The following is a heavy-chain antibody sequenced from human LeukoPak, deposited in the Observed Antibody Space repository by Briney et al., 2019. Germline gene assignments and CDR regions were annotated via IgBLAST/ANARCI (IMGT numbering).Heavy chain of an antibody. CDR1: GYTFTSYD. CDR3: ARIGTRHSYGYGRNWFDP. D-gene: IGHD5-18*01. V-gene: IGHV1-8*01. Sequence: ASVKVSCKASGYTFTSYDINWVRQATGQGLEWMGWMNPNSGNTGYAQKFQGRVTMTRDTSISTAYMELSSLRSEDTAVYYCARIGTRHSYGYGRNWFDPWGQGTLVTVSS. J-gene: IGHJ5*02. CDR2: MNPNSGNT.